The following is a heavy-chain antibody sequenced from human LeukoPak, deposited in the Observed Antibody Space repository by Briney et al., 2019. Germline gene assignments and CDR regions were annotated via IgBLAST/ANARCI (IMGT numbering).Heavy chain of an antibody. Sequence: GSLRLSCAASGFTFSSYAMRWAGQAPGRGLEWVPAISGSGGSTYYADSVKGRFTISRDNSKNTLYLQMNSLRAEDTAVYYCARGASSGVRMDVWGKGTTVTVSS. D-gene: IGHD2-15*01. CDR3: ARGASSGVRMDV. CDR2: ISGSGGST. CDR1: GFTFSSYA. J-gene: IGHJ6*04. V-gene: IGHV3-23*01.